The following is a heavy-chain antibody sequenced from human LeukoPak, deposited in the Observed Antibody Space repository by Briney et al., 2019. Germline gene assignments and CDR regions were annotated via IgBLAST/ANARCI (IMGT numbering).Heavy chain of an antibody. D-gene: IGHD3-22*01. J-gene: IGHJ4*02. CDR2: ISGSGGST. V-gene: IGHV3-23*01. CDR3: ARLVEYYYDSSGYQLDY. Sequence: GGSLRLSCAASGFTFSSYAMSWVRQAPGKGLEWVSAISGSGGSTYYADSVKGRFTISRDNPKNTLYLQMNSLRAEDTAVYYCARLVEYYYDSSGYQLDYWGQGTLVTVSS. CDR1: GFTFSSYA.